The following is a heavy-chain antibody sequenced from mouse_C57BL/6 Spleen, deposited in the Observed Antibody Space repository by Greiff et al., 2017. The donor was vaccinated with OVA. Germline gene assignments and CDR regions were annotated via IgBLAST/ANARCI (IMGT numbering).Heavy chain of an antibody. D-gene: IGHD2-4*01. Sequence: QVQLKQPGAELVKPGASVKLSCKASGYTFTSYWMHWVKQRPGQGLEWIGMIHPSSGSTNYNEKFKSKATLTVDKSSSTAYMQLSSLTSEDSAVYDCARSYYDYDDFDYWGQGTTLTVSS. CDR2: IHPSSGST. J-gene: IGHJ2*01. CDR3: ARSYYDYDDFDY. V-gene: IGHV1-64*01. CDR1: GYTFTSYW.